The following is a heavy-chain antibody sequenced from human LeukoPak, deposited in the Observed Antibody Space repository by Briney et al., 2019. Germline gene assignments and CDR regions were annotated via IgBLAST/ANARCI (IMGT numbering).Heavy chain of an antibody. CDR2: IYYSGST. D-gene: IGHD3-10*01. Sequence: PSETLSLTSTVSGGSISSGGYYWSWIRQHPGKGLEWIGYIYYSGSTYYNPSLKSRVTISVDTSKNQFSLKLSSVTAADTAVYYCARDGPGLLWFGESWGAFDIWGQGTMVTVSS. CDR3: ARDGPGLLWFGESWGAFDI. V-gene: IGHV4-31*03. J-gene: IGHJ3*02. CDR1: GGSISSGGYY.